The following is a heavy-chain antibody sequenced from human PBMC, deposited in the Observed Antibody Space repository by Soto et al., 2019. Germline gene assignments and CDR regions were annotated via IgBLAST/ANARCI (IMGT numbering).Heavy chain of an antibody. J-gene: IGHJ4*02. Sequence: PGGSLRLSCTASGFTFGDYAMSWFRQAPGKGLEWVGFIRSKAYGGTTEYAASVKGRFTISRDDSKSIAYLQMNSLKTEDTAVYYCTRLPGVPAAMAYFDYWGQGTLVTVSS. CDR2: IRSKAYGGTT. V-gene: IGHV3-49*03. D-gene: IGHD2-2*01. CDR1: GFTFGDYA. CDR3: TRLPGVPAAMAYFDY.